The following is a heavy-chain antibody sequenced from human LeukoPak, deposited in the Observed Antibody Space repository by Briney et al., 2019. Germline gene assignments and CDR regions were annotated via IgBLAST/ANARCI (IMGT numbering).Heavy chain of an antibody. D-gene: IGHD1-26*01. CDR1: GFTFSSYS. V-gene: IGHV3-48*02. J-gene: IGHJ4*02. Sequence: GGSLRLTCAGSGFTFSSYSMNWVRQAPGKGLEWVSHITASGIAIFYADSVKGRFTISRDNAKNSLYLQMNSLRDEDTAVYYCASSGSYRFDYWGQGTLVTVSS. CDR3: ASSGSYRFDY. CDR2: ITASGIAI.